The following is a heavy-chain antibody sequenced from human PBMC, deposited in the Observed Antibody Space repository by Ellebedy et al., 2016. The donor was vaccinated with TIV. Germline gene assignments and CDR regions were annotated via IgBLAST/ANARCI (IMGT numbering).Heavy chain of an antibody. CDR2: ISSSSIYI. Sequence: GGSLRLXXAASGFTFSSYNMNWVRQAPGKGLEWVPSISSSSIYIYYADSVKGRFTISRDNTKNSLFLQMNNLRVEDTAVYYCARDRETDFDYWGQGTLVTVSS. J-gene: IGHJ4*02. D-gene: IGHD3-10*01. V-gene: IGHV3-21*01. CDR1: GFTFSSYN. CDR3: ARDRETDFDY.